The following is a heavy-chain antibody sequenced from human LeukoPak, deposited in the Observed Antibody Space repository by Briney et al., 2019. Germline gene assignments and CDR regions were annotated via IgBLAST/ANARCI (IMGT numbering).Heavy chain of an antibody. CDR2: IYYSGST. CDR3: ARTGYSYGYFFDY. J-gene: IGHJ4*02. D-gene: IGHD5-18*01. V-gene: IGHV4-59*01. CDR1: GGSISSYY. Sequence: PSETLSLTCTVYGGSISSYYWSWVRQPPGKGLEWIGYIYYSGSTNYNPSLKSRVTISVDTSKNQFSLKLSSVTAADTAVYYCARTGYSYGYFFDYWGQGTLVTVSS.